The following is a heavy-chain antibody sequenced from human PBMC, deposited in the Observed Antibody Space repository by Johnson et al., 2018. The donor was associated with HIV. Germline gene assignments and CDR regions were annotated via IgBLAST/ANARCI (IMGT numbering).Heavy chain of an antibody. J-gene: IGHJ3*02. Sequence: VQLVESGGGLVQPGGSLRLSCAASGFTVSGSYMTWVRQAPGKWLEWVSIIYPGGGTDYTDSVKGRFTISRDNSKNTLYLQMNSLRVEDTAVYYCARDSPTGTTKGYAFDIWGQGTMVTVSS. CDR1: GFTVSGSY. CDR2: IYPGGGT. CDR3: ARDSPTGTTKGYAFDI. V-gene: IGHV3-66*01. D-gene: IGHD1-7*01.